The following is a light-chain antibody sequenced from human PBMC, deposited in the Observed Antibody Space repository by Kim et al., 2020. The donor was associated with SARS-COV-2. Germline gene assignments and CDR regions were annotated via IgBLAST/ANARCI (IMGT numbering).Light chain of an antibody. V-gene: IGKV1-12*02. CDR2: DAS. J-gene: IGKJ2*01. CDR3: QQSKNFPYT. CDR1: QDINIW. Sequence: SASVGERVTITCRASQDINIWLTWYQQKPGKAPKLLIYDASSLQSGVPSRCSGSGSGTDLTLTISSLQPEDFATYYCQQSKNFPYTFGQGTKLEI.